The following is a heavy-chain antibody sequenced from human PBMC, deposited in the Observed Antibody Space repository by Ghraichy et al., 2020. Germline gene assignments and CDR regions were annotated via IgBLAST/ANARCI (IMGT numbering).Heavy chain of an antibody. J-gene: IGHJ4*02. V-gene: IGHV3-21*01. CDR3: ARDPGSWYQFDY. CDR2: ISSSSSYI. CDR1: GFTFSSYS. Sequence: GESLNISCAASGFTFSSYSMNWVRQAPGKGLEWVSSISSSSSYIYYADSVKGRFTISRDTAKNSLYLQMNSLRAEDTAVYYCARDPGSWYQFDYWGQGTLVTVSS. D-gene: IGHD6-13*01.